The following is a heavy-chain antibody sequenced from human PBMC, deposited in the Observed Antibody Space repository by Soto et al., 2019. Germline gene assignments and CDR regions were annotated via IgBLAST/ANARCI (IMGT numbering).Heavy chain of an antibody. D-gene: IGHD3-16*01. V-gene: IGHV3-23*01. CDR3: AKDFLQDGGQDYYYGMDV. J-gene: IGHJ6*02. Sequence: EVQVLESGGGFVQPGGSLRLSCAASGFTLSDYAMTWVGQGPGRGLEWVSAISGSGDSTYYTDSVKGRFTISRDNSKNTLYLEMNGLRAEDTTVYYCAKDFLQDGGQDYYYGMDVWGQGTTVTVSS. CDR1: GFTLSDYA. CDR2: ISGSGDST.